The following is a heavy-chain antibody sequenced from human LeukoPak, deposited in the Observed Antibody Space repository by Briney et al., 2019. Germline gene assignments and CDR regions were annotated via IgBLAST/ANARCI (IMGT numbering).Heavy chain of an antibody. Sequence: SETLSLTCAVYGGSFSGYYWSWIRQPPGKGLEWIGEINHSGSTNYNPSLKSRVTISVDTSKNQFSLELSSVTAADTAVYYCARAQYCSGGSCYEGGFDYWGQGTLVTVSS. CDR2: INHSGST. CDR3: ARAQYCSGGSCYEGGFDY. D-gene: IGHD2-15*01. CDR1: GGSFSGYY. V-gene: IGHV4-34*01. J-gene: IGHJ4*02.